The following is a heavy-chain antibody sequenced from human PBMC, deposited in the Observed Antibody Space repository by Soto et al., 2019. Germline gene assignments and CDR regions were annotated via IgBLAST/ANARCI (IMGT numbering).Heavy chain of an antibody. Sequence: EVQLLESGGGLVQPGGSLRLSCVVSGFSFSNFAMSWVRQAPGKGLEWVSAISGGGGTTYYADSVKGRFTISRDNSKNTLYLQLTSLRAEDTAVYYCGKERGYYYYYAMDVWGQGTTVTVSS. CDR2: ISGGGGTT. CDR1: GFSFSNFA. CDR3: GKERGYYYYYAMDV. J-gene: IGHJ6*02. V-gene: IGHV3-23*01. D-gene: IGHD3-16*01.